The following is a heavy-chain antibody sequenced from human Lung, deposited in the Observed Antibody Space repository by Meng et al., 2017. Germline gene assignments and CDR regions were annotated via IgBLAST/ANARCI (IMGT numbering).Heavy chain of an antibody. CDR3: ARGTPGRSYSDY. CDR2: LGAHDGDT. Sequence: QVQPLQSGSEVKKPGASVKVSCKASDYTFTGYGVSWVRQAPGQGLEWMAWLGAHDGDTSHAPKFQGRVTVSADRPTATAYMELRSLRSDDTAVYYCARGTPGRSYSDYWGQGTLVTVSS. D-gene: IGHD3-10*01. CDR1: DYTFTGYG. V-gene: IGHV1-18*01. J-gene: IGHJ4*02.